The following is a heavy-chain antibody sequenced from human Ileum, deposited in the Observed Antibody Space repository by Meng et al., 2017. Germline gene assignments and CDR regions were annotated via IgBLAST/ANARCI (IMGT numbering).Heavy chain of an antibody. J-gene: IGHJ4*02. V-gene: IGHV3-30*04. CDR3: ARGIAAAGTYFDY. CDR2: ISYDGSNK. Sequence: QGQLGEAGGGVVQPGKSLRLSCAASGFTFSSYAMHWVRQAPGKGLEWVAVISYDGSNKYYADSVKGRFTISRDNSKNTLYLQMNSLRAEDTAVYYCARGIAAAGTYFDYWGQGTLVTVSS. CDR1: GFTFSSYA. D-gene: IGHD6-13*01.